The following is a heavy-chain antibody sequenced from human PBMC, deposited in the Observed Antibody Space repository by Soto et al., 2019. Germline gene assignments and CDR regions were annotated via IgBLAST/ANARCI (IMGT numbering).Heavy chain of an antibody. J-gene: IGHJ2*01. V-gene: IGHV3-30*18. CDR1: GFTFSSFG. Sequence: EQLAESGGGVVQSGRSLRLSCEASGFTFSSFGMHWVRQAPGKGLEWVAVISYDGSDTYFADSVKGRFTISRDNSKNTVYLQMNSLRVEDTAVYYCVKDIQFLGSWYFDLWGRGSLVSVSS. CDR2: ISYDGSDT. CDR3: VKDIQFLGSWYFDL. D-gene: IGHD3-16*01.